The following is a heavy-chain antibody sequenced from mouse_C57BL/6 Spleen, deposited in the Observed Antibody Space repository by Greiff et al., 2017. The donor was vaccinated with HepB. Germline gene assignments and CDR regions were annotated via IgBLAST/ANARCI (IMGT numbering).Heavy chain of an antibody. V-gene: IGHV2-4*01. J-gene: IGHJ1*03. Sequence: QVQLKESGPGLVQPSQRLSITCTVSGFSLTSYGVHWVRQPPGKGLEWLGVIWSGGSTDYNAAFISRLSISKDNSKSQVFFKMNSLQADDTAIYYCAKRTTVVAGFDVWGTGTTVTVSS. CDR1: GFSLTSYG. CDR2: IWSGGST. CDR3: AKRTTVVAGFDV. D-gene: IGHD1-1*01.